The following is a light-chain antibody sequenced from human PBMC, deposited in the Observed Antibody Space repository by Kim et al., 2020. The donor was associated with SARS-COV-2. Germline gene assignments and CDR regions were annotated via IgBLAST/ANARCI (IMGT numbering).Light chain of an antibody. CDR3: QQRSNWPPT. Sequence: IVLTQSPATLSLSPGGRVTLSCRASQSVSDFLAWYQQTPGQAPRLLIYDASNRATGIPARFSGSGSGTDFILTISSLEPEDFAVYYCQQRSNWPPTFGQGTKVDIK. V-gene: IGKV3-11*01. J-gene: IGKJ1*01. CDR2: DAS. CDR1: QSVSDF.